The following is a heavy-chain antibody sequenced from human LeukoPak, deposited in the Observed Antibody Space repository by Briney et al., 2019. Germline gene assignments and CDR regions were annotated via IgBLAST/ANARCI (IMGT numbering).Heavy chain of an antibody. CDR2: INPSSGGT. J-gene: IGHJ5*02. V-gene: IGHV1-2*02. CDR1: GYTFTGHY. D-gene: IGHD6-13*01. CDR3: AREGSSWSRDFNNWFDP. Sequence: GASVKVSCKASGYTFTGHYIHWVRQAPGQGLECMGWINPSSGGTNYAQKFQGRVTMTRDRSINTAYMELSRLRSDDTAVYYCAREGSSWSRDFNNWFDPWGQGTLVTVSS.